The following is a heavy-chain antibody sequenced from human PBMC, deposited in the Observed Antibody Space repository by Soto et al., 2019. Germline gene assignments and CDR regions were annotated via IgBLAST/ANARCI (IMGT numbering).Heavy chain of an antibody. Sequence: GASVKVSCKASGYTFTSYYMHWVRQAPGQGLEWMGIITPSGGSTSYAQKFQDRVTLTRDTSTSTVYIELNSLRSEDTAVYYCARRMGGSGYYYGMDAWGQGTTVTVSS. V-gene: IGHV1-46*01. J-gene: IGHJ6*02. CDR3: ARRMGGSGYYYGMDA. CDR2: ITPSGGST. D-gene: IGHD2-15*01. CDR1: GYTFTSYY.